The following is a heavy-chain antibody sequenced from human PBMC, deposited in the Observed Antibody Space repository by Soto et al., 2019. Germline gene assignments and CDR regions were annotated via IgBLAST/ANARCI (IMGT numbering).Heavy chain of an antibody. V-gene: IGHV4-38-2*02. CDR1: GYSISSGSY. D-gene: IGHD6-19*01. CDR2: IYHGGTT. Sequence: SETLSLTCTVSGYSISSGSYWGWIRQPPGKGPEWIASIYHGGTTFYNPSLKSRVTVSVDKSNNQFSLKLRSVTAADTAVYYCEKAHVMVVAGSPFDYWGHGTLVNVYS. J-gene: IGHJ4*01. CDR3: EKAHVMVVAGSPFDY.